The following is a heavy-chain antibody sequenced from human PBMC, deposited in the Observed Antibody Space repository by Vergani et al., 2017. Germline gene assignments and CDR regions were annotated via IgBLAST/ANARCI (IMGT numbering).Heavy chain of an antibody. Sequence: QLQLQESGPGLVKPSETLSLTCTVSGGSISSSSYYWGWIRQPPGKGLEWIGSIYYSGSTNYNPSLKSRVTISVDTSKNQFSLKLSSVTAADTAVYYCASHRQWPPWFDPWGQGTLVTVSS. J-gene: IGHJ5*02. CDR1: GGSISSSSYY. D-gene: IGHD2-8*01. CDR2: IYYSGST. V-gene: IGHV4-39*07. CDR3: ASHRQWPPWFDP.